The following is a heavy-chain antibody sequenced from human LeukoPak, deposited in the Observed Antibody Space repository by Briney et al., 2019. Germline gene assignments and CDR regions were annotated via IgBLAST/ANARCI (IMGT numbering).Heavy chain of an antibody. CDR2: ISDSGAAT. CDR3: AKIAPWGAVTTTDGFDY. Sequence: GVSLRLSCAASGFSFSNYAMSWVRQAPGKGLEWVSSISDSGAATCYADSVKGRFTISRDNSKNTLYLQLNSLGAEDTTVYYCAKIAPWGAVTTTDGFDYWGQGTLVTVSS. V-gene: IGHV3-23*01. D-gene: IGHD4-17*01. CDR1: GFSFSNYA. J-gene: IGHJ4*02.